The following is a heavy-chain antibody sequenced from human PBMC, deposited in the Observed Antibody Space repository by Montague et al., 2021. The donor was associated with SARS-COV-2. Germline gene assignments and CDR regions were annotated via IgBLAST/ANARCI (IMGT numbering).Heavy chain of an antibody. CDR3: TTGEGVYGWRYYFDY. Sequence: SETLSLTCTVSGDSIRTNYWSWILQSPGQRLEWIGYVDNGGHTDYSLSLRSRVTISLETSKRQFSLRLNSVTEADTAVYYCTTGEGVYGWRYYFDYWSQGTRVTVS. CDR2: VDNGGHT. D-gene: IGHD6-19*01. CDR1: GDSIRTNY. V-gene: IGHV4-4*08. J-gene: IGHJ4*02.